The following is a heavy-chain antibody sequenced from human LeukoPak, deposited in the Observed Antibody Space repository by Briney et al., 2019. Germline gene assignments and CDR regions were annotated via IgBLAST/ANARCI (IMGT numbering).Heavy chain of an antibody. CDR2: MNPNTGGT. Sequence: ASVKVSCKASGYTFTDYSMHWVRQAPGQGIVWMGWMNPNTGGTRYAREFQGRVTMIRDTSISTAYMELTRLTSDDTAVYYCARGAYCGADCYYQFDHWGQGTLVTVSS. CDR1: GYTFTDYS. D-gene: IGHD2-21*02. V-gene: IGHV1-2*02. CDR3: ARGAYCGADCYYQFDH. J-gene: IGHJ4*02.